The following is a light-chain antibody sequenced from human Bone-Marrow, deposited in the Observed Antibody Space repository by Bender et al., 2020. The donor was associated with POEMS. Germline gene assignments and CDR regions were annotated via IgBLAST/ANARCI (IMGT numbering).Light chain of an antibody. V-gene: IGLV2-14*02. J-gene: IGLJ7*01. CDR3: AAWDDSLNGLV. CDR2: DVS. Sequence: QSALTQPASVSGSPGQSITISCTGSSSDVGSYNLVSWYQQHPGKAPKLMIYDVSERPSGVPDRFSGSKSGTSASLAISGLRSEDEADYYCAAWDDSLNGLVFGGGTQVTVL. CDR1: SSDVGSYNL.